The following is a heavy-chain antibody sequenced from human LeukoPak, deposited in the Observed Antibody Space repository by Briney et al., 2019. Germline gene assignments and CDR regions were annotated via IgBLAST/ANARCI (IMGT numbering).Heavy chain of an antibody. CDR2: IKQDGSEK. CDR3: ARTRITMIVGLASRFDY. V-gene: IGHV3-7*01. D-gene: IGHD3-22*01. Sequence: GGSLRLSCVASGFPFSSYWMTWVRQAPGKGLEWVANIKQDGSEKYYVDSVKGRFTISRDNAKNSLYLQMNSLRAEDTAVYYCARTRITMIVGLASRFDYWGQGTLVTVSS. J-gene: IGHJ4*02. CDR1: GFPFSSYW.